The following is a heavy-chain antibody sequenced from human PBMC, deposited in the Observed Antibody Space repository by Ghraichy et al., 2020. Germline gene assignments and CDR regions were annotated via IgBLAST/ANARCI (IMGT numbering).Heavy chain of an antibody. D-gene: IGHD6-6*01. CDR2: IKQDGSEK. V-gene: IGHV3-7*01. Sequence: GESLNISCAASGFTFSSYWMSWVRQAPGKGLEWVANIKQDGSEKYYVDSVKGRFTISRDNAKNSLYLQMNSLRAEDTAVYYCAREKTSIAARRQDYYFDYWGQGTLVTVSS. CDR3: AREKTSIAARRQDYYFDY. J-gene: IGHJ4*02. CDR1: GFTFSSYW.